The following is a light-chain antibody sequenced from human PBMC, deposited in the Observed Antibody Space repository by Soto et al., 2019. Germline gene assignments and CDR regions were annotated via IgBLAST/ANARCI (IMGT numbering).Light chain of an antibody. CDR3: QQSYSTLIT. J-gene: IGKJ5*01. V-gene: IGKV1-39*01. Sequence: DIQMTQSPSSLSASVGDSVTITCRASQTISSWLAWYQQKPGKAPKXLIYAASTLQSGVPSRFSGSGSGTDLTLTISCLQSEDFETYYCQQSYSTLITFGQGTRLEIK. CDR1: QTISSW. CDR2: AAS.